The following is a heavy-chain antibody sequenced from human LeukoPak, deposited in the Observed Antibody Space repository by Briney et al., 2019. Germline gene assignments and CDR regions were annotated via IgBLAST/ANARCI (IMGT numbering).Heavy chain of an antibody. CDR3: ARGSVSSGGGSDFDY. CDR2: ISSSSYI. Sequence: PGGSLRLSCAASGFTFSSYWMSWVRQAPGKGLEWVSSISSSSYIYYADSVKGRFTISRDNAKNSLYLQMNSLRVEDTAVYYCARGSVSSGGGSDFDYWGQGTLVTVSS. V-gene: IGHV3-21*01. J-gene: IGHJ4*02. D-gene: IGHD6-19*01. CDR1: GFTFSSYW.